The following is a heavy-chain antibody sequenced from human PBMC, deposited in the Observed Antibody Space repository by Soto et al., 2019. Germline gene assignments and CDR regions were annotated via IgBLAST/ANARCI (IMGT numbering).Heavy chain of an antibody. J-gene: IGHJ4*01. Sequence: PGGSLRLSCAASGFTFSTSEMNWVRQAPGKGLEWISYITSSGNTIYYADSVQGRFTISRDNAKNSLYLHMSSLRAEDTAVYYCARGNSPVDIYWGHGTLVTVSS. CDR1: GFTFSTSE. CDR2: ITSSGNTI. V-gene: IGHV3-48*03. D-gene: IGHD2-21*01. CDR3: ARGNSPVDIY.